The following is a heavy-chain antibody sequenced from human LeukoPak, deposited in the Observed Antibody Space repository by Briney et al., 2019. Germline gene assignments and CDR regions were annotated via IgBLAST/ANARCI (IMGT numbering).Heavy chain of an antibody. CDR3: ARDRGTTVTTDDAFDI. J-gene: IGHJ3*02. CDR2: ISYDGSNK. V-gene: IGHV3-30*04. D-gene: IGHD4-17*01. Sequence: PGGSLRLSCAASGFTFSSYAMHWVRQAPGKGLEWVAVISYDGSNKYYADSVKGRFTISRDNSKNKLYLQMNSLRAEDTAVYYCARDRGTTVTTDDAFDIWGQGTMVTVSS. CDR1: GFTFSSYA.